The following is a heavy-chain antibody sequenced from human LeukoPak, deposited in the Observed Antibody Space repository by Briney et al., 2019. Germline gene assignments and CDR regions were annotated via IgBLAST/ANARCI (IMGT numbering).Heavy chain of an antibody. CDR3: ARPPHGYGFDV. J-gene: IGHJ3*01. Sequence: GGSLRLSCAASGFTFSSYWFHWFRQAPGKGLVWVSRINPDGSNINYADSVKGRFTISRDNAKNTLYLQMNRLRAEDTAVYYCARPPHGYGFDVWGQGAMVTVSS. V-gene: IGHV3-74*01. CDR1: GFTFSSYW. D-gene: IGHD2-2*03. CDR2: INPDGSNI.